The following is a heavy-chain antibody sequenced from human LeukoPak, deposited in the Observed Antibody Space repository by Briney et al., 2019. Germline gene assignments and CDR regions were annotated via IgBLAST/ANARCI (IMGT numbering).Heavy chain of an antibody. CDR3: ARERYGSGSYYDY. CDR2: ISAYNGKT. D-gene: IGHD3-10*01. Sequence: ASVKVSCKASGYTFTSYGISWVRQAPGQGVEWMGWISAYNGKTNYAQKLLGRVTMTPDTYTSTAYMELRSLRSDDTAVYYCARERYGSGSYYDYWGQGTLVTVSS. V-gene: IGHV1-18*01. J-gene: IGHJ4*02. CDR1: GYTFTSYG.